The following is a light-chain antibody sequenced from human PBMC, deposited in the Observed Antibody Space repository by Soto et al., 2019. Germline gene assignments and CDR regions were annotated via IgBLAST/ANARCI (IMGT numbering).Light chain of an antibody. CDR2: DTS. CDR1: QSVSRY. J-gene: IGKJ1*01. V-gene: IGKV3-11*01. CDR3: QQRSDWPWT. Sequence: EIVLTQSPATLSLSPGERATLSCRASQSVSRYLAWYQQKPGQAPRLLIHDTSKRATGIPGRFSGSGSGTDFTLTISSLKPEDFAVYYCQQRSDWPWTFGQGTKVDIK.